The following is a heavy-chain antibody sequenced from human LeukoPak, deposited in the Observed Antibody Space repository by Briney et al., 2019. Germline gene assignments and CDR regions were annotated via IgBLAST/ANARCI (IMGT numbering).Heavy chain of an antibody. V-gene: IGHV1-18*01. CDR1: GYTFTSYG. J-gene: IGHJ6*03. Sequence: GASVKVSCKASGYTFTSYGISWVRQAPGQGLERMGWISAYNGNTNYAQKLQGRVTMTTDTSTSTAYMELRSLRSDDTAVYYCARDATLDYYYYMDVWGKGTTVTVSS. CDR3: ARDATLDYYYYMDV. CDR2: ISAYNGNT. D-gene: IGHD2-21*01.